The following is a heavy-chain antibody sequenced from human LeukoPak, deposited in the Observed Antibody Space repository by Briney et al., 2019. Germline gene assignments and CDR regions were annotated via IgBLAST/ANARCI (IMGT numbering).Heavy chain of an antibody. CDR1: GFTFSTYN. V-gene: IGHV3-21*01. CDR3: ARDGVITTVVTPGVFLYPINYYYYMDV. CDR2: ISSSSSYI. Sequence: GGFLRLSCSASGFTFSTYNMNWVRQAPGKGLEWVSSISSSSSYIYYADSLKGRFTISRDNAKNSLYLQMNSLRAEDTAVYYCARDGVITTVVTPGVFLYPINYYYYMDVWGKGTTVTVSS. J-gene: IGHJ6*03. D-gene: IGHD4-23*01.